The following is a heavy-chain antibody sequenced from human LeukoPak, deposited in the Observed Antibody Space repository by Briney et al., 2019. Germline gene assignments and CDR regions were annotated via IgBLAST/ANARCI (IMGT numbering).Heavy chain of an antibody. D-gene: IGHD5-24*01. J-gene: IGHJ4*02. CDR3: ARIGSRDGYTVDF. CDR2: IKQDGSAK. CDR1: GFTFSNYW. V-gene: IGHV3-7*01. Sequence: PGGSLRLSCAASGFTFSNYWMSWVRQAPGKGLEWVADIKQDGSAKYYTDSVKGRFTISRDSAKNSLYLQMNSLRAEDTAVYYCARIGSRDGYTVDFWGQGTLVTVSS.